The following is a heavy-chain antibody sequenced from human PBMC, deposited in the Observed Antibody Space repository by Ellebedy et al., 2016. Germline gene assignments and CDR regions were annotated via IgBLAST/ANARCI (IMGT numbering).Heavy chain of an antibody. CDR2: IYYSGST. D-gene: IGHD3-9*01. CDR1: GGSIRSSYYY. J-gene: IGHJ3*01. Sequence: SETLSLTXTVSGGSIRSSYYYWGWIRQPPGKGLEWIGSIYYSGSTYYNPSLKSRVTISVGTSKNQFSLKLSSVTAADTAVYYCARYFDWPNAFDVWGQGTMVTVSS. CDR3: ARYFDWPNAFDV. V-gene: IGHV4-39*07.